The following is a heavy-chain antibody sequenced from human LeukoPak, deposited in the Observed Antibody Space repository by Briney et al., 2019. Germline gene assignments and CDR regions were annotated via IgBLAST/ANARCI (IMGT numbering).Heavy chain of an antibody. CDR2: ISSSSSYI. J-gene: IGHJ4*02. V-gene: IGHV3-21*01. D-gene: IGHD5-18*01. Sequence: PGXSLRLSCAASGFTFSSYWMSWVRQAPGKGLEWVSSISSSSSYIYYADSVKGRFTISRDNAKNSLYLQMNSLRAEDTAVYYCARVKRPWIQLWLPLAYWGQGTLVTVSS. CDR3: ARVKRPWIQLWLPLAY. CDR1: GFTFSSYW.